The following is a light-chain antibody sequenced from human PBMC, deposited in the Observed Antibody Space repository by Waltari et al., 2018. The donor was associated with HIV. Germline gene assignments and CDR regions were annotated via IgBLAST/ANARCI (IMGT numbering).Light chain of an antibody. CDR1: SSDVGGYNY. CDR2: DVS. J-gene: IGLJ3*02. Sequence: QSALTQPASGSGSPGQSSTISCTGTSSDVGGYNYVSWYQQHPGKAPKLMIYDVSNRPSGVSNRFSGSKSGNTASLTISGLRAEDEADYYCSSYTSSSTWVFGGGTKLTVL. V-gene: IGLV2-14*01. CDR3: SSYTSSSTWV.